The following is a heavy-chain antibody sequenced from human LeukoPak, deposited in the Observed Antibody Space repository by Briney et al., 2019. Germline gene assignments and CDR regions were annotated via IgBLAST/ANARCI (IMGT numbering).Heavy chain of an antibody. CDR2: IIPILGIA. D-gene: IGHD5-12*01. Sequence: ASVKVSCEASGGTFSSYTISWVRQAPGQGLEWMGRIIPILGIANYAQKFQGRVTITADKSTSTAYMELSSLRSEDTAVYYCARDTAVATTHFDYWGQGTLVTVSS. J-gene: IGHJ4*02. CDR3: ARDTAVATTHFDY. V-gene: IGHV1-69*04. CDR1: GGTFSSYT.